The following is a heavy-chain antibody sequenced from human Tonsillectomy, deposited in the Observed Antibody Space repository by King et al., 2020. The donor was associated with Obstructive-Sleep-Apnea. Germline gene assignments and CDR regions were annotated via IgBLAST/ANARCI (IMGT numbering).Heavy chain of an antibody. CDR1: GFTFSSYS. D-gene: IGHD5-18*01. CDR3: ARDRGGYSLGAADY. CDR2: ISSSSSTI. Sequence: VQLVESGGGLVQPGGSLRLSCAASGFTFSSYSMNWVRQAPGKGLEWVSYISSSSSTIYYADSVKGRFTISRDNAKNSLYLQMNSLRAEDTAVYYCARDRGGYSLGAADYWGQGTLVTVSS. V-gene: IGHV3-48*04. J-gene: IGHJ4*02.